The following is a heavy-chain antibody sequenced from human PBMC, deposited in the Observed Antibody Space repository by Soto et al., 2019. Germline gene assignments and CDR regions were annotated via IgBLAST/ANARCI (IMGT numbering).Heavy chain of an antibody. CDR1: GFTFSTYR. CDR2: IMLGGTET. Sequence: EVQLVESGGDLVQPGGSLRLSCAASGFTFSTYRMSWVRQAPGKGLEWVASIMLGGTETEYVDSVKGRFTISRDNAKNSLYLQMNSLRAEDTAVYFCARWRREQSELEYWGQGTLVTGSS. CDR3: ARWRREQSELEY. J-gene: IGHJ4*02. V-gene: IGHV3-7*01. D-gene: IGHD1-1*01.